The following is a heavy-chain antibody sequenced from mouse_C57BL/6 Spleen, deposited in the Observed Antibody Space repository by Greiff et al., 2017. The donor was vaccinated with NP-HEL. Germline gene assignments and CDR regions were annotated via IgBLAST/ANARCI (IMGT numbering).Heavy chain of an antibody. Sequence: EVNLVESGEGLVKPGGSLKLSCAASGFTFSSYAMSWVRQTPEKRLEWVAYISSGGDYIYYADTVKGRFTISRANARNTLYLQMSSLKSEDTAMYYCTRVGDGPYYFDYWGQGTTLTVSS. J-gene: IGHJ2*01. CDR3: TRVGDGPYYFDY. V-gene: IGHV5-9-1*02. CDR2: ISSGGDYI. CDR1: GFTFSSYA. D-gene: IGHD3-1*01.